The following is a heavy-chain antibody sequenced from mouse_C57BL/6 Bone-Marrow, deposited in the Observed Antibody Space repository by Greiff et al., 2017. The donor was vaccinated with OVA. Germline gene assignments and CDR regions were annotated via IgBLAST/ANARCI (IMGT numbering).Heavy chain of an antibody. CDR1: GYTFTDYN. V-gene: IGHV1-22*01. Sequence: EVHLVESGPELVKPGASVKMSCKASGYTFTDYNMHWVKQSHGKSLEWIGYINPNNGGTSYNQKFKGKATLTVNKSSSTAYMELRSLTSEDSAVYYCARGFNDYDGAWFAYWGQGTLVTVSA. J-gene: IGHJ3*01. CDR3: ARGFNDYDGAWFAY. CDR2: INPNNGGT. D-gene: IGHD2-4*01.